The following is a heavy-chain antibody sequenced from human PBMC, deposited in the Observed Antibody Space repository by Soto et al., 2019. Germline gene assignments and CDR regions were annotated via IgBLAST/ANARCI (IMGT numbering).Heavy chain of an antibody. CDR1: GYTFTSYY. CDR3: ARGPFAFGGLTYWYFDL. V-gene: IGHV1-46*01. CDR2: INPSGGST. J-gene: IGHJ2*01. D-gene: IGHD3-16*01. Sequence: ASVKVSCKASGYTFTSYYMHWVRQAPGQGLEWMGIINPSGGSTSYAQKFQGRVTMTRDTSTSTVYMELSRLRSDDTAVYYCARGPFAFGGLTYWYFDLWGRGTLVTVSS.